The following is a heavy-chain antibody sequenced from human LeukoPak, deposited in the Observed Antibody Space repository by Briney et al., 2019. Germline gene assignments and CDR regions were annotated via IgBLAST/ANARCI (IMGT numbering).Heavy chain of an antibody. CDR1: GFTFSGYD. CDR2: ITSSGATL. Sequence: PGESLRLSCAASGFTFSGYDMNWIRQAPGKGLEWVSYITSSGATLYYADSEKGRFTISRDNAKNSLYLQMNSLRAEDTAVYYCARELSITELYYYYYIDVWGKGTTVTVSS. V-gene: IGHV3-48*03. J-gene: IGHJ6*03. D-gene: IGHD1-14*01. CDR3: ARELSITELYYYYYIDV.